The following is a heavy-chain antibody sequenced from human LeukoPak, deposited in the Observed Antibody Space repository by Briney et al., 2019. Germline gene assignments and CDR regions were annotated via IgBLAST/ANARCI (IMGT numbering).Heavy chain of an antibody. CDR3: ARDDSSSSGGYGMDV. Sequence: SETLSLTCTVSGGSISSYYWSRIRQPPGKGLEWIGYIYYSGSTNYNPSLKSRVTISVDTSKNQFSLKLSSVTAADTAVYYCARDDSSSSGGYGMDVWGQGTTVTVSS. CDR1: GGSISSYY. D-gene: IGHD6-6*01. CDR2: IYYSGST. V-gene: IGHV4-59*01. J-gene: IGHJ6*02.